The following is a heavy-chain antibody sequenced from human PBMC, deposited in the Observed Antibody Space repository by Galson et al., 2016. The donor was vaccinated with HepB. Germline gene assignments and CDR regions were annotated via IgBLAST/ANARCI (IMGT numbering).Heavy chain of an antibody. Sequence: SVKVSCKASGYTFSNYGITWVRQAPGQGLEWMGWISAHDGNTNYAPSLQARVTMTTDTSTSTAYMELRSLRSEDTAIYYCARDGYNRRRLAAVGGTTGYSAYWGQGTLFTVSS. J-gene: IGHJ4*02. D-gene: IGHD1-1*01. CDR2: ISAHDGNT. V-gene: IGHV1-18*01. CDR1: GYTFSNYG. CDR3: ARDGYNRRRLAAVGGTTGYSAY.